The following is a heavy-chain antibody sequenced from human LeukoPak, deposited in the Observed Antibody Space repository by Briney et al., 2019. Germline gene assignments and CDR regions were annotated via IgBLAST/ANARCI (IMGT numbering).Heavy chain of an antibody. D-gene: IGHD2-21*01. CDR2: IKEDGSEK. V-gene: IGHV3-7*01. CDR1: GFSFSNAW. Sequence: GGSLRLSCAASGFSFSNAWMTWVRQAPGKGLEWVANIKEDGSEKYYVDSVKGRFTISRDNAKNSLYLQMNSLRAEDTAVYYCARALCIWGGDCHYFDYWGQGTLVTVSS. J-gene: IGHJ4*02. CDR3: ARALCIWGGDCHYFDY.